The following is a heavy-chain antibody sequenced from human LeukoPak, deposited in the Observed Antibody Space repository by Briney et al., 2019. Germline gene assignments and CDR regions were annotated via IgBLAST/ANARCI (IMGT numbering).Heavy chain of an antibody. Sequence: SETLSLTCAVYGGSFSGYYWSWIRQPPGKGLEWIGEINHSGSTNYNPSLKSRVTISVDTSKNQFSLKLSSVTAADTAVYYCARGRRGGGQLVRYYYYCYMDVWGKGTTVTVSS. CDR3: ARGRRGGGQLVRYYYYCYMDV. CDR1: GGSFSGYY. J-gene: IGHJ6*03. CDR2: INHSGST. D-gene: IGHD6-6*01. V-gene: IGHV4-34*01.